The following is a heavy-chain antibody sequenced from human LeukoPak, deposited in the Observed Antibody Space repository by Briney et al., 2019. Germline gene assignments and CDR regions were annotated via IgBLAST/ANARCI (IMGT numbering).Heavy chain of an antibody. J-gene: IGHJ4*02. CDR2: ISYDGSNK. CDR1: GFTFSSYA. Sequence: GRSLRLSCAASGFTFSSYAMHWVRQAPGKGLEWVAVISYDGSNKYYADSVKGRFTISRDNSKNTLYLQMNSLRAEDTAVYYCARQGRGSSWYFEHEVYWGQGTLVTVSS. V-gene: IGHV3-30*04. CDR3: ARQGRGSSWYFEHEVY. D-gene: IGHD6-13*01.